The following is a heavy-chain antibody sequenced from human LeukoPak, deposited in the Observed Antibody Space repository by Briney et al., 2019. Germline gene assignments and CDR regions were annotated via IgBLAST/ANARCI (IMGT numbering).Heavy chain of an antibody. Sequence: PGGSLRLSCAAPGFTFSRYWMQWVRQAPGKGLEWVSRINSDESARSYADSVKGRFTISRDNAKNTLYLQMNSLRAEDTAVYYCARFSASAFDYWSQGTLVTVSS. CDR2: INSDESAR. CDR3: ARFSASAFDY. J-gene: IGHJ4*02. CDR1: GFTFSRYW. V-gene: IGHV3-74*01. D-gene: IGHD2-15*01.